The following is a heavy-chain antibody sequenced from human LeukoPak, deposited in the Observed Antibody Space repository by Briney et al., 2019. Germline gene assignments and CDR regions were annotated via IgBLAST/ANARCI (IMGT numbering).Heavy chain of an antibody. CDR1: GLTFSSYG. J-gene: IGHJ4*02. V-gene: IGHV3-30*18. CDR3: AKEGSQYASSWFDY. Sequence: GRSLRLSCEASGLTFSSYGMQWVRQAPGMGPEWVSVISHDGTVTHYADSVKGRFTISRDSSTNTLYLQMDSLRTEDTAVYYCAKEGSQYASSWFDYWGQGTLVTVSS. CDR2: ISHDGTVT. D-gene: IGHD6-13*01.